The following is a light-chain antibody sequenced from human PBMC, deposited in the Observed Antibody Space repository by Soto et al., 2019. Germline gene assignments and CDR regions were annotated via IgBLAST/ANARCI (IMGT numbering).Light chain of an antibody. CDR3: SSYTSSSTLPYV. V-gene: IGLV2-14*01. Sequence: QSVLTQPASVSGSPGQSITISCTGTSGDVGGYNYVSWYQQHPGKAPKLMIYGVSNRPSGVSNRFSGSKSGNTASLTISGLQAEDEADYYCSSYTSSSTLPYVFXTGTKVTVL. CDR1: SGDVGGYNY. J-gene: IGLJ1*01. CDR2: GVS.